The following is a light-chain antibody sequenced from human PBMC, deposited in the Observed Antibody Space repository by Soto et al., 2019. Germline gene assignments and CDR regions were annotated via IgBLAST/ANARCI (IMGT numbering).Light chain of an antibody. V-gene: IGKV2D-29*02. Sequence: DVVMTQTPLSLSLAPGPPASMPCKSSQSLLQITGETFLFWYLQKPGQSPQLLIYEVSTRVSGVPDRFSGSGSGTDFTLEISRVETDDVGIYYCMQSTQLPPTFGQGTRLEI. CDR2: EVS. J-gene: IGKJ5*01. CDR1: QSLLQITGETF. CDR3: MQSTQLPPT.